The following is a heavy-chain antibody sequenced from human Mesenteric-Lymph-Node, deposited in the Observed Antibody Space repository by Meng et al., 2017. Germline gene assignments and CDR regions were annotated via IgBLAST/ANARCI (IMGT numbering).Heavy chain of an antibody. J-gene: IGHJ2*01. CDR2: IYYSGST. V-gene: IGHV4-30-4*08. Sequence: QWHLPESGPGLVKAPQTLSLTCIAAGGSISSGGYYWSWLRQHPGKGLEWIGYIYYSGSTYYNPSLKSRVTISVDTSNNQFSLKLSSVTAADTAVYYCARVGWRQWSFDLWGRGTLVTVSS. D-gene: IGHD5-18*01. CDR1: GGSISSGGYY. CDR3: ARVGWRQWSFDL.